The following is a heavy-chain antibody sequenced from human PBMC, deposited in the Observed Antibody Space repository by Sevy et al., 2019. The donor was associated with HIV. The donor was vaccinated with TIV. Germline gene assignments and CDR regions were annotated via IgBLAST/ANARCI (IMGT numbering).Heavy chain of an antibody. D-gene: IGHD3-10*01. CDR2: IYHSGST. V-gene: IGHV4-30-2*06. CDR1: GGSISSGTYS. CDR3: ARSEGFGYLKNVFDL. Sequence: SETLCLTCTVSGGSISSGTYSWGWIRLSPGRGLEWIGYIYHSGSTYYSPSLESRVTISVDRSKNQFSLELTSMTAADTAVYYCARSEGFGYLKNVFDLWGRGTTVTVSS. J-gene: IGHJ3*01.